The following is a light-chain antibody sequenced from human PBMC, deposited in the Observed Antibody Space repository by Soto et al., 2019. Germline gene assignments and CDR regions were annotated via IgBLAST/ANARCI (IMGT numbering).Light chain of an antibody. J-gene: IGKJ1*01. Sequence: DIPMTQSPSTLSASVGDRVTITCRASQSISTWLPWYQQKPGKAPKLMIYKGSSLESGVQSRFSGRGSGTEFALTISSLQPDDFATYYCQQDNSYWTFVQGTKVEIK. CDR3: QQDNSYWT. CDR2: KGS. CDR1: QSISTW. V-gene: IGKV1-5*03.